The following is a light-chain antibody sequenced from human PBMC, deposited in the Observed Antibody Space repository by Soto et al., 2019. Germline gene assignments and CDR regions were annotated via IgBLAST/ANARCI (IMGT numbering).Light chain of an antibody. V-gene: IGKV3-15*01. J-gene: IGKJ1*01. CDR1: QNIYYN. Sequence: IVMTQSPATLSVSPGESATLSCRASQNIYYNVAWYQHRPGQAPRLLISRASTRATGVPARFSGSGSGTEFTLTISSLQSEDFTVYSCLQYHNLWAFGQGTKVEI. CDR3: LQYHNLWA. CDR2: RAS.